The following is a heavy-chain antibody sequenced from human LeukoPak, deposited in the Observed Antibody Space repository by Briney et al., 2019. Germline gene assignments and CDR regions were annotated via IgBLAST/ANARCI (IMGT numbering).Heavy chain of an antibody. CDR1: GFTFSTYW. CDR3: ARDQLEPSRWFDY. V-gene: IGHV3-74*01. D-gene: IGHD1-1*01. J-gene: IGHJ4*02. Sequence: GGSVRLSCAASGFTFSTYWMHWVRQAPGKGLVWVSRMNNDGSIRDYADSVKGRFTISRDNAKNTLYLQMNSLRVEDTAVYYCARDQLEPSRWFDYWGQGTLVTVSS. CDR2: MNNDGSIR.